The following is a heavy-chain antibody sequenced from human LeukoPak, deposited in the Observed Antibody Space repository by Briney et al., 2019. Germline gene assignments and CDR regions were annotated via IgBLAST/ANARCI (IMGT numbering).Heavy chain of an antibody. Sequence: PGGSLRLSCAASGFILSDHYMDWVRQAPGKGLEWVGRIRHKADGYTTEYAASVKGRFSISRVDSKNSLYLQMNSLKTEDTAVYHCVRVHGSAFDYWGQGALVTVSS. J-gene: IGHJ4*02. CDR1: GFILSDHY. CDR2: IRHKADGYTT. V-gene: IGHV3-72*01. CDR3: VRVHGSAFDY. D-gene: IGHD3-10*01.